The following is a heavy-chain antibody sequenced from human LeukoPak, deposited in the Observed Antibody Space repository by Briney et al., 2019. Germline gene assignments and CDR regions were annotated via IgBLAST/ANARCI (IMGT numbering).Heavy chain of an antibody. J-gene: IGHJ3*01. CDR3: ARDPLEGSGSYKSTV. V-gene: IGHV4-30-4*01. Sequence: SETLSPTCTVSGGSISSGDYYWSWIRQPPGKGLEWIGYIYYSGSTYYNPSLKSRVTISVDTSKNQFSLKLSSVTAADTAVYYCARDPLEGSGSYKSTVWGQGTMVTVSS. CDR2: IYYSGST. CDR1: GGSISSGDYY. D-gene: IGHD3-10*01.